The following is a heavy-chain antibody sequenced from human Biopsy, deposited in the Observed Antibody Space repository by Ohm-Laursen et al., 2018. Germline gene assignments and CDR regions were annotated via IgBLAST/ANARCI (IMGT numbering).Heavy chain of an antibody. Sequence: PSQTLSLTCTVSGDSVSSGSFYWTWIRQPPGQGLEYIGYIYDRGSTANYNPSLESRVTISMDTSKNQFSLRLSSVTAPDTAVYYCARVGAGAPSIDYFDYWGQGALVTVSS. D-gene: IGHD1-26*01. J-gene: IGHJ4*02. CDR1: GDSVSSGSFY. CDR3: ARVGAGAPSIDYFDY. CDR2: IYDRGSTA. V-gene: IGHV4-61*01.